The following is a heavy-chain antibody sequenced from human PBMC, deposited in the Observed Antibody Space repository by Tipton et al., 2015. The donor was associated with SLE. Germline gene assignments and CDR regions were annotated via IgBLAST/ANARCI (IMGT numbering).Heavy chain of an antibody. D-gene: IGHD3-3*01. CDR1: SDSISGGYY. V-gene: IGHV4-38-2*01. CDR3: ARSRPYLEGYWHYDL. Sequence: GLVKPSETLTLTCAVSSDSISGGYYWGWIRQPPGKGLEWIGSIYHSGSTYYSSSLRSRVTISVDTSKNQFSLKLNSVTAADTAVYYCARSRPYLEGYWHYDLWGQGTLVTVSS. CDR2: IYHSGST. J-gene: IGHJ4*02.